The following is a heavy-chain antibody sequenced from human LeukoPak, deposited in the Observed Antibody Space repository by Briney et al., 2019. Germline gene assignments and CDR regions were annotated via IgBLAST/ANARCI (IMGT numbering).Heavy chain of an antibody. J-gene: IGHJ4*02. CDR3: AREVHSGYYFDY. CDR1: GDSVSSNSAA. Sequence: SQTLSLTCAISGDSVSSNSAAWSWIRQSPSRGLEWLGRAYYMSKWFNNYAVSMKSRMTINPDTSNNQFSLHLYSVTPEDTAVYYCAREVHSGYYFDYWGQGTLVTVSS. V-gene: IGHV6-1*01. CDR2: AYYMSKWFN. D-gene: IGHD6-25*01.